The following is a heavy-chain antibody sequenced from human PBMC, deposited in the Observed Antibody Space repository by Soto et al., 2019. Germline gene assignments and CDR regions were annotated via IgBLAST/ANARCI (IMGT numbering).Heavy chain of an antibody. J-gene: IGHJ5*02. Sequence: PGGSLRLSCAASGFTFSSYAMSWVRQAPGKGLEWVSAISGSGGSTYYADSVKGRFTISRDNSKNTLYLQMNSLRAEDTAVYYCAKDIVVVPADARDDWFDPWGQGTLVTVSS. CDR1: GFTFSSYA. D-gene: IGHD2-2*01. CDR2: ISGSGGST. V-gene: IGHV3-23*01. CDR3: AKDIVVVPADARDDWFDP.